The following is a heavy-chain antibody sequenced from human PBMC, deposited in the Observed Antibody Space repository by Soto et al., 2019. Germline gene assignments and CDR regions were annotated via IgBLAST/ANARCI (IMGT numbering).Heavy chain of an antibody. CDR3: VREGTGTAVVGTLDH. D-gene: IGHD6-19*01. CDR2: IWYDGSNK. CDR1: GFTFSHHG. V-gene: IGHV3-33*01. Sequence: QVQLVESGGGVVQPGRSLRLSCTASGFTFSHHGMHWVRQTPGKGLEWVAIIWYDGSNKYYVDSVKGRFTISRDNSENTVWLQMNSLRAEDTAVYYCVREGTGTAVVGTLDHWGQGTQVTVSS. J-gene: IGHJ4*02.